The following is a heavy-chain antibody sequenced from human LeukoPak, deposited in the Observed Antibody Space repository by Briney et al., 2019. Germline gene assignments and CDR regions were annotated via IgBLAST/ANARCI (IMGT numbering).Heavy chain of an antibody. CDR3: ARGGTWEPRKYDN. CDR1: GVTFNEYY. V-gene: IGHV3-11*01. CDR2: ISNSGNTI. D-gene: IGHD1-26*01. J-gene: IGHJ4*02. Sequence: GGSLRLSCAASGVTFNEYYMSWIRQAPGKGLEWVSDISNSGNTIYYADSVKGRFTNSSDNPKNSLYLQMNSLRAQDTAVYYCARGGTWEPRKYDNCAQGTLATVSS.